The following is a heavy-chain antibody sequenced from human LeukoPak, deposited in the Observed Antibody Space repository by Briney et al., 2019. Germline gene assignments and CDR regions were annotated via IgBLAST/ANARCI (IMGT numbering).Heavy chain of an antibody. CDR2: TFYRSKWSR. V-gene: IGHV6-1*01. CDR3: AREGSSGYLFDY. D-gene: IGHD6-19*01. Sequence: SQTLSLTCALSGDSFSSNSGSWNWLRQSPSRGLEWLGRTFYRSKWSREYATSVRGRITINPDTSKNQFSLQLNSVTPEDTAMYYCAREGSSGYLFDYWGQGTLVTVSS. CDR1: GDSFSSNSGS. J-gene: IGHJ4*02.